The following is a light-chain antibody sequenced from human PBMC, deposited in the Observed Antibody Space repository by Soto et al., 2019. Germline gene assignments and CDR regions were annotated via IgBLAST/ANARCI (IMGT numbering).Light chain of an antibody. CDR2: DAS. CDR3: QQYNSYLMYT. V-gene: IGKV1-5*01. J-gene: IGKJ2*01. Sequence: DIPMTQSPSTLSASVGDRVTITCRASQSISSWLAWYQQKPGKAPKLLIYDASSLESGVPSRFSGSGSGTEFTLTISSLQPDDFATYYCQQYNSYLMYTFGQGTKLGIK. CDR1: QSISSW.